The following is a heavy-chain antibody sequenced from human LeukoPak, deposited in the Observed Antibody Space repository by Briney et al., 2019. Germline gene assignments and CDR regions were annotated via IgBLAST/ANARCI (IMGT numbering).Heavy chain of an antibody. CDR1: GYTFTSYY. CDR3: ARDPYSGYFDY. CDR2: INPSGGST. J-gene: IGHJ4*02. Sequence: ASVKVSCKASGYTFTSYYMHWVRQAPGQGLEWMGIINPSGGSTSYAQKFQGGVTMTRDTSTSTVYMELSSLRSEDTAVYYCARDPYSGYFDYWGQGTLVTVSS. V-gene: IGHV1-46*01. D-gene: IGHD5-12*01.